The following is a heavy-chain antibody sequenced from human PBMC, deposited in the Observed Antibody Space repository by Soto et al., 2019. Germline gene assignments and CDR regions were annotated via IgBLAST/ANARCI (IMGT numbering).Heavy chain of an antibody. D-gene: IGHD2-2*02. J-gene: IGHJ6*02. CDR3: ARGHCSSTSCYRNYYYYGMDV. CDR1: GGSISGGGYY. Sequence: QVQLQESGPGLVKPSQTLSLTCTVSGGSISGGGYYWSWIRQHPGKGLEWIGYIYYSGSTYYNPSLKSRVTISVDTSKNQFSLKLSSVTAADTAVYYCARGHCSSTSCYRNYYYYGMDVWGQGTTVTVSS. V-gene: IGHV4-31*03. CDR2: IYYSGST.